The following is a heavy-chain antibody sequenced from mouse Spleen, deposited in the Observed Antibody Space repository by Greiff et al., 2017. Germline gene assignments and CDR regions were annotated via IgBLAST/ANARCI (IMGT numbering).Heavy chain of an antibody. D-gene: IGHD2-14*01. V-gene: IGHV2-6-7*01. J-gene: IGHJ2*01. CDR1: GFSLTGYG. CDR2: IWGDGST. CDR3: ARDYYRYDGSYFDY. Sequence: QVQLKESGPGLVAPSQSLSITCTVSGFSLTGYGVNWVRQPPGKGLEWLGMIWGDGSTDYNSALKSRLSISKDNSKSQVFLKMNSLQTDDTARYYCARDYYRYDGSYFDYWGQGTTLTVSS.